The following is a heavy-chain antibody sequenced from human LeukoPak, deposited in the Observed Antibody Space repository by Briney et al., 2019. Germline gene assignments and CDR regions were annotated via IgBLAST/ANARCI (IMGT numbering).Heavy chain of an antibody. V-gene: IGHV3-21*01. CDR1: GFTFSTSN. CDR2: ISSSSSYI. J-gene: IGHJ6*03. D-gene: IGHD2-2*01. Sequence: GGSLKLSCAAAGFTFSTSNMNWVRQAPGKGLEWVSSISSSSSYIYYADSVKGRFTISRDNAKNSLYLQMNSLRAEDTAVYYCARVPAAVYYYMDVWGKGTTVTVSS. CDR3: ARVPAAVYYYMDV.